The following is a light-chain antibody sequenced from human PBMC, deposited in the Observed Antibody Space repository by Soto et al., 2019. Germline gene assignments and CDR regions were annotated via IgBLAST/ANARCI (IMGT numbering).Light chain of an antibody. CDR1: SSNIGSNP. V-gene: IGLV1-44*01. Sequence: QSVLTQPPSASGTLGQRVSISCSGSSSNIGSNPVNWYQQLPGTAPRLLIYNNNQRPSGVPDRFSGSKSGTSASLAISGLQSEHEADYHCAAWDDSLSGPVFGTGTQLTVL. CDR3: AAWDDSLSGPV. J-gene: IGLJ7*01. CDR2: NNN.